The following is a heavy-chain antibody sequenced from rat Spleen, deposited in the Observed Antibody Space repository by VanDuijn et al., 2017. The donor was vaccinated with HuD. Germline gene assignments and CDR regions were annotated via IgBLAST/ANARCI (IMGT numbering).Heavy chain of an antibody. J-gene: IGHJ2*01. D-gene: IGHD3-8*01. CDR3: AKSPLDY. CDR1: GFTFSDYN. V-gene: IGHV5-7*01. Sequence: EVQLVESDGGLVQPGRSLKLSCAASGFTFSDYNMAWVRQAPKKGLEWVATIFYDGGSTYYPDSVKGRFTISRDNAENTVYLQMNSLRSEDTATYYCAKSPLDYWGQGVMVTVSS. CDR2: IFYDGGST.